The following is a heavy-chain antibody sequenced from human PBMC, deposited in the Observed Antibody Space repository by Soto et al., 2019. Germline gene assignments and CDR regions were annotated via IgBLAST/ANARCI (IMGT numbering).Heavy chain of an antibody. V-gene: IGHV5-51*01. J-gene: IGHJ5*02. CDR1: GYRLDGAW. CDR3: AKDLHRRNNWFDP. Sequence: PGESLKISCKGAGYRLDGAWIGWVRQMPGKGLEWMGIIKPGGSDLRYSPSFRGQVTISADAAVNTAFLQWNSLRAEDTAVYYCAKDLHRRNNWFDPWGQGTLVTVSS. CDR2: IKPGGSDL.